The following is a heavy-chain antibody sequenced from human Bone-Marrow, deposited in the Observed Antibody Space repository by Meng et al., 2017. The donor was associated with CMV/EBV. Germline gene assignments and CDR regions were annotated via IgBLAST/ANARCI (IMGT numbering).Heavy chain of an antibody. CDR2: IYYSGST. V-gene: IGHV4-59*01. D-gene: IGHD5-24*01. Sequence: SETLSLTCTVSGGSISSYYWSWIRQPPGKGLEWIGYIYYSGSTNYNPSLKSRVTISVDTSKNQFSLKLSSVTAADTAVYYCARGRWLQFWFGFWGQGTLVTVSS. CDR1: GGSISSYY. CDR3: ARGRWLQFWFGF. J-gene: IGHJ4*02.